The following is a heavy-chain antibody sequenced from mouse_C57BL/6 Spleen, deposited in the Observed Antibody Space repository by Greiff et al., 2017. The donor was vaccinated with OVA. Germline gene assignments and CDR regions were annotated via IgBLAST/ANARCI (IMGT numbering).Heavy chain of an antibody. V-gene: IGHV1-55*01. Sequence: VQLQQPGAELVKPGASVKMSCKASGYTFTSYWITWVKQRPGQGLEWIGDIYPGSGSTNYNEKFKSKATLTVDTSSSTAYMQLSSLTSEDSAVYFGARDPLGSLAWFAHGGQGTLVTVSA. CDR1: GYTFTSYW. J-gene: IGHJ3*01. CDR3: ARDPLGSLAWFAH. CDR2: IYPGSGST. D-gene: IGHD6-2*01.